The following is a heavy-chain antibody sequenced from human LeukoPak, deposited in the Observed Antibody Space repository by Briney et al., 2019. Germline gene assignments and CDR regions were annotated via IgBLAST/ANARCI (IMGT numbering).Heavy chain of an antibody. V-gene: IGHV3-43D*04. CDR2: ISWDGGST. CDR3: AKDKGPHAYYFDY. Sequence: GGSLRLSCAASGFTFDDYAMHWVRQAPGKGLEWVSLISWDGGSTYCAGSVKGRFTISGDNSKNSLYLQMNSLRAEDTALYYCAKDKGPHAYYFDYWGQGALVTVSS. CDR1: GFTFDDYA. J-gene: IGHJ4*02.